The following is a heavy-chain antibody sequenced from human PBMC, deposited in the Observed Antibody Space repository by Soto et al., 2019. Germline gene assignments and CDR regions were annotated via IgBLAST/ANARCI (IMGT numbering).Heavy chain of an antibody. CDR1: GYTFTSYA. CDR2: INAGNGNT. J-gene: IGHJ4*02. Sequence: ASVKVSCKASGYTFTSYAMHWVRQAPGQRLEWMGWINAGNGNTKYSQKFQGRVTVTRDTSASTAHMELRSLRSEDTAVYFCARWVGGNYFHYWGQGTLVTVSS. D-gene: IGHD1-26*01. V-gene: IGHV1-3*01. CDR3: ARWVGGNYFHY.